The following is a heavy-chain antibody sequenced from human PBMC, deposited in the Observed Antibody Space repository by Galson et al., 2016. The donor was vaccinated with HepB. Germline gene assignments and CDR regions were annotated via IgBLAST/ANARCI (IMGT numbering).Heavy chain of an antibody. CDR3: ARMDPALISGFDY. V-gene: IGHV4-61*01. CDR1: GGSISSRNYY. D-gene: IGHD2-15*01. J-gene: IGHJ4*02. CDR2: IYYSGTT. Sequence: SETLSLTCTVSGGSISSRNYYWSWVLQPPGKRLEWIGDIYYSGTTNYKPSLKSRVTISVDTSKNQFSLRLSSVTAADTAVYYCARMDPALISGFDYWGQGTLVTVSS.